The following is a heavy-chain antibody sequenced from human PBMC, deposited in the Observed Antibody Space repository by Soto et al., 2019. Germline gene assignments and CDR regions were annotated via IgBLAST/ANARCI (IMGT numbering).Heavy chain of an antibody. J-gene: IGHJ4*02. CDR1: GYTLTELS. CDR2: FEPEDGET. Sequence: QVQLVQSGAEVKKPGASVKVSCKVSGYTLTELSMHWVRQAPGKGLEWMGGFEPEDGETIYAQKFQCRDTMTDDTSPDTAYLEPSSLKSEDTAGDYCSTTSICGAGGAYWGQGTLVTVST. D-gene: IGHD3-3*01. CDR3: STTSICGAGGAY. V-gene: IGHV1-24*01.